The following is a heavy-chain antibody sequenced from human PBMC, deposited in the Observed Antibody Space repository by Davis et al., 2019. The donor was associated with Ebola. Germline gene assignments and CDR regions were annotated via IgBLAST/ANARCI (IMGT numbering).Heavy chain of an antibody. J-gene: IGHJ6*02. Sequence: GESLKISCAASGFTVSTNYMTWVRQAPGKGLEWVSVIYNSGSTYYADSVKGRFTLSRDNAKNSLYLQMNSLRAEDTAVYYCARDEQQLVLYGMDVWGQGTTVTVSS. CDR1: GFTVSTNY. CDR3: ARDEQQLVLYGMDV. V-gene: IGHV3-53*01. CDR2: IYNSGST. D-gene: IGHD6-13*01.